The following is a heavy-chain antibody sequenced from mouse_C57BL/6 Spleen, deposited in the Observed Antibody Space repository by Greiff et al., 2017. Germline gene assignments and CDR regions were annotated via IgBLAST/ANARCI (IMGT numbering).Heavy chain of an antibody. CDR2: IDPSDSET. CDR1: GYTFTSYW. V-gene: IGHV1-52*01. CDR3: ARHGSSYCFDY. D-gene: IGHD1-1*01. J-gene: IGHJ2*01. Sequence: QVQLQQPGAELVRPGSSVKLSCKASGYTFTSYWMHWVKQRPIQGLEWIGNIDPSDSETHYNQKFKDKATLTVDKSSSTAYMQLSSLTSEDSAVYYCARHGSSYCFDYWGQGTTLTVSS.